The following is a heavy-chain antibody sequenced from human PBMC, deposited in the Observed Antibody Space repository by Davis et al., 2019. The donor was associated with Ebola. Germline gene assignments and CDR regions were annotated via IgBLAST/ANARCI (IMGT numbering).Heavy chain of an antibody. Sequence: PSETRSLTCTVSGGSISRGGSYWTWIRQHPGKGLEWIGYIYYSGSTYYKPSLKSRVTISLDTSKNQFSLNLYSGTAADTAVYYCARDLRYDSSGYDYYFYMDVWGKGTTVTVSS. CDR1: GGSISRGGSY. CDR2: IYYSGST. V-gene: IGHV4-31*03. J-gene: IGHJ6*03. D-gene: IGHD3-22*01. CDR3: ARDLRYDSSGYDYYFYMDV.